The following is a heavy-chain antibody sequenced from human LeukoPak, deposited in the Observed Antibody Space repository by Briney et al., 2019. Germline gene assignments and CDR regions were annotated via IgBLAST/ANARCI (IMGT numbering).Heavy chain of an antibody. Sequence: SQTLSLTCAVSGGSISSGGYSWSWIRQPPGKGLEWIGYIYHSGSTYYNPSLKSRVTISVDRSKNQFSLKLSSVTAADTAVYYCARVKVAEYGMDVWGKGTTVTVSS. D-gene: IGHD2-15*01. CDR1: GGSISSGGYS. CDR3: ARVKVAEYGMDV. J-gene: IGHJ6*04. V-gene: IGHV4-30-2*01. CDR2: IYHSGST.